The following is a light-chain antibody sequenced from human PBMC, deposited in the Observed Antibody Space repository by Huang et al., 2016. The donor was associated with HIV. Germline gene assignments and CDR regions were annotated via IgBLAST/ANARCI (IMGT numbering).Light chain of an antibody. CDR1: QGIGTW. CDR2: STS. V-gene: IGKV1-12*01. CDR3: QQANSFPYT. J-gene: IGKJ2*01. Sequence: DIQLTQSPSSVSASVGDRVTITCRASQGIGTWLAWYQQKPGKAPKLLIYSTSSLQSGVPARFSGSGSGADFTLTISSPQPEDFATYYCQQANSFPYTFGQGTKLEIK.